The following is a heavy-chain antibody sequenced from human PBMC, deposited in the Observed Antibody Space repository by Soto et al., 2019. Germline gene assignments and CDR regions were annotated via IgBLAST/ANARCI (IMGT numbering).Heavy chain of an antibody. CDR3: ARRSPSVVLRFFGGPVGAFDI. CDR1: GYSFTSYW. D-gene: IGHD3-3*01. Sequence: PGESLKISCKGSGYSFTSYWIGWVRQMPGKGLEWMGIIYPGDSDTRYSPSFQGQVTISADKSISTAYLQWSSLKASDTAMYYCARRSPSVVLRFFGGPVGAFDIWGQGTMVTVSS. CDR2: IYPGDSDT. J-gene: IGHJ3*02. V-gene: IGHV5-51*01.